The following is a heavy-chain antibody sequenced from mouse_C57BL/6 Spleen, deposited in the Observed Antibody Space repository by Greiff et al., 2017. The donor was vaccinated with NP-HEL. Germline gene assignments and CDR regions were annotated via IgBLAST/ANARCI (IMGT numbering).Heavy chain of an antibody. J-gene: IGHJ4*01. D-gene: IGHD2-3*01. Sequence: EVKLVESGGGLVKPGGSLKLSCAASGFTFSSYAMSWVRQTPEKRLEWVATISDGGSYTYYPDNVKGRFTISRDNAKNNLYLQMSHLKSEDTAMYYCARDDIDGYYYAMDYWGQGTSVTVSS. V-gene: IGHV5-4*01. CDR1: GFTFSSYA. CDR2: ISDGGSYT. CDR3: ARDDIDGYYYAMDY.